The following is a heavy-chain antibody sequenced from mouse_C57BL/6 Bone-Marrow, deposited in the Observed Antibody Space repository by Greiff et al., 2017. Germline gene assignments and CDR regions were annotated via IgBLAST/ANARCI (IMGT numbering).Heavy chain of an antibody. CDR3: ARLEFAGSSGDWYFDV. J-gene: IGHJ1*03. D-gene: IGHD1-1*01. V-gene: IGHV1-85*01. CDR2: IYPRDGST. Sequence: VQLQESGPELVKPGASVKLSCKASGYTFTSYDINWVKQRPGQGLEWIGWIYPRDGSTKYNEKFKGKATLTVDPSSSSAYMELHSLNSEDSAVYFCARLEFAGSSGDWYFDVWGTGTTVTVSS. CDR1: GYTFTSYD.